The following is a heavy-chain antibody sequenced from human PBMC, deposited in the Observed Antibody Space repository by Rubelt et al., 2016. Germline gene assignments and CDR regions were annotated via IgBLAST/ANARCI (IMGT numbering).Heavy chain of an antibody. J-gene: IGHJ5*02. D-gene: IGHD6-13*01. Sequence: QLVQSAAEVKEPGASVKVSCKASGYTFTGYYIHWMRQAPGQGLEWMGRIDPNSGDTNYAQKFQGRVTLTRDTSISTAYMGLGRLGSAETAVYYWARDYSRRENNWFDPWGQGTLVTVSS. CDR1: GYTFTGYY. CDR3: ARDYSRRENNWFDP. CDR2: IDPNSGDT. V-gene: IGHV1-2*06.